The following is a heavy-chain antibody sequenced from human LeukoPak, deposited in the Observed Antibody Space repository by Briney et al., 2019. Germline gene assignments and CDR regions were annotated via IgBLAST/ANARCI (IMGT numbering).Heavy chain of an antibody. CDR3: ARYNDYDSWNAPTDYFDS. D-gene: IGHD3-3*01. Sequence: SGPTLVKPPQTLTLTCTFSGFSLTSSAVGVGWIRQPPGKALEWLALIYSNDDKRYSPSLKSRLTITKDTSKNQVVLTLTNLDPVDTATYFCARYNDYDSWNAPTDYFDSWGQGTLVTVSS. V-gene: IGHV2-5*01. CDR1: GFSLTSSAVG. J-gene: IGHJ4*02. CDR2: IYSNDDK.